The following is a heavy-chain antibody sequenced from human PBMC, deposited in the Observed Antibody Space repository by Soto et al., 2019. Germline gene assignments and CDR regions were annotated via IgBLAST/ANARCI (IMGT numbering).Heavy chain of an antibody. CDR1: GGTFSSYA. J-gene: IGHJ6*02. D-gene: IGHD3-3*01. CDR3: ARDLYDFWSGYYQTKYYYYGMDV. Sequence: SVKVSCKASGGTFSSYAISWVRQAPGQGLEWMGGIIPIFGTANYAQKFQGRVTITADESTSTAYMELSSLRSEDTAVYYCARDLYDFWSGYYQTKYYYYGMDVWGQGTTVNVSS. CDR2: IIPIFGTA. V-gene: IGHV1-69*13.